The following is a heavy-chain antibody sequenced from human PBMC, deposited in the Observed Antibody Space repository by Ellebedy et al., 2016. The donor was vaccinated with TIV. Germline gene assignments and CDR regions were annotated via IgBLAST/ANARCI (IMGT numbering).Heavy chain of an antibody. CDR2: IIPIFGTA. D-gene: IGHD5-12*01. Sequence: AASVKVSCKASGGTFSSYAISWVRQAPGQGLEWMGGIIPIFGTANYAQKFQGRVTITADESTSTAYMELSSLRSEDTAVYYCARESGYDFNNWFDPWGQGTLVTVSS. CDR1: GGTFSSYA. J-gene: IGHJ5*02. V-gene: IGHV1-69*13. CDR3: ARESGYDFNNWFDP.